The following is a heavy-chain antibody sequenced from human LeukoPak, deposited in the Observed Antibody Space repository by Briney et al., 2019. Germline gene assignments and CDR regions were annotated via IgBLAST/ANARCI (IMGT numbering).Heavy chain of an antibody. CDR3: ARGDSVGYCSSTSCRTDYFDY. Sequence: GGSLRLSCAASGFTVSSNYMSWVRQAPGKGLEWVSVIYSGGSTYYADSVKGRFTISRDNSKNTLYLQMNSLRAEDTAVYYRARGDSVGYCSSTSCRTDYFDYWGQGTLVTVSS. V-gene: IGHV3-66*02. J-gene: IGHJ4*02. D-gene: IGHD2-2*01. CDR1: GFTVSSNY. CDR2: IYSGGST.